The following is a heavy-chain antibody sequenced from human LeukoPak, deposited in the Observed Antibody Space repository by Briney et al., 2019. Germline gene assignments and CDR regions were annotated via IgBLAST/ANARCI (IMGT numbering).Heavy chain of an antibody. V-gene: IGHV4-4*09. J-gene: IGHJ4*02. D-gene: IGHD6-6*01. Sequence: SETLSLTCTVSGGSISTYYWSWIRRPPGKGLEWIAYIHASGPTNYNPSLKSRITISVDTSKNQFSLKLSSVTATDTAVYYCARHDAGIAARPFDNWGQGTLVTVSS. CDR3: ARHDAGIAARPFDN. CDR2: IHASGPT. CDR1: GGSISTYY.